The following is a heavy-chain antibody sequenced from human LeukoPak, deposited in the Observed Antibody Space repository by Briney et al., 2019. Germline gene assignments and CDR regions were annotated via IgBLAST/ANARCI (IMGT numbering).Heavy chain of an antibody. CDR1: GFAFSNYA. V-gene: IGHV3-23*01. CDR3: AKRDSRAFDV. Sequence: GGSLRRSCAASGFAFSNYAMSWVRQAPGKGLEWVSAISGSGGGTYYADSVKGRFTISRDNSKNTLYLQMDSLRAEDTAVYYCAKRDSRAFDVWGQGTMVTVSS. J-gene: IGHJ3*01. D-gene: IGHD3/OR15-3a*01. CDR2: ISGSGGGT.